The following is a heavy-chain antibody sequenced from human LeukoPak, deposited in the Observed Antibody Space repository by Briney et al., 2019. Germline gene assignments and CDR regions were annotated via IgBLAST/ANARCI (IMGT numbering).Heavy chain of an antibody. CDR3: ARKRGYTYGYDY. Sequence: GGSLRLSCAASGFTFSSYSMNWIRQAPGKGLEWVSYITGSGTTIYYADSVQGRFTISRDNAKNSLYLQMHSLRAEDTAVYYCARKRGYTYGYDYWGQGTLVTVSS. D-gene: IGHD5-18*01. CDR2: ITGSGTTI. V-gene: IGHV3-48*04. J-gene: IGHJ4*02. CDR1: GFTFSSYS.